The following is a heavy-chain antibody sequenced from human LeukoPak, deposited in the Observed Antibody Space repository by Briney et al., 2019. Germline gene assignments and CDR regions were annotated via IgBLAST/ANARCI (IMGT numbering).Heavy chain of an antibody. D-gene: IGHD2-21*02. CDR2: IYYSGST. CDR1: GGSISSSSYY. Sequence: SETLYLTCTVSGGSISSSSYYWGWIRQPPGKGLEWIGSIYYSGSTYYNPSLKSRVTISVDTSKNQFSLKLSSVTAADTAVYYCASRGDPGDYWGQGTLVIVSS. CDR3: ASRGDPGDY. V-gene: IGHV4-39*01. J-gene: IGHJ4*02.